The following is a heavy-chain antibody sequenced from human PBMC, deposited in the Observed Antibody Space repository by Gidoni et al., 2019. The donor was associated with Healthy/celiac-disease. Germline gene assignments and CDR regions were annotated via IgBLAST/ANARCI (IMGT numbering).Heavy chain of an antibody. V-gene: IGHV3-30-3*01. J-gene: IGHJ5*02. CDR1: GFPFRSSS. Sequence: QVQLVESGGGVVQPGRSLRLSCAASGFPFRSSSMHWVRQAPGKGLEWVAVISYDGSNKYYADSVKGRFTISRDNSKNTLYLQMNSLRAEDTAVYYCARGKDYDFWSGSPDGFDPWGQGTLVTVSS. CDR3: ARGKDYDFWSGSPDGFDP. CDR2: ISYDGSNK. D-gene: IGHD3-3*01.